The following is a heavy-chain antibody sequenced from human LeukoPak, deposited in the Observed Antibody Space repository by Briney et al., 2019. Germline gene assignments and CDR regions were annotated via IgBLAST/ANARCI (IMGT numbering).Heavy chain of an antibody. CDR3: AKDRLRWAQLQYYFDY. Sequence: GGSLRLSCAASGFTFSSYAMSWVRQAPGKGLEWVSAISGSGGSTYYADSVKGRFTISRDNSKNTLYLQMNSLRAEDTAVYYCAKDRLRWAQLQYYFDYWGQGTLVTV. V-gene: IGHV3-23*01. CDR1: GFTFSSYA. D-gene: IGHD2-21*01. CDR2: ISGSGGST. J-gene: IGHJ4*02.